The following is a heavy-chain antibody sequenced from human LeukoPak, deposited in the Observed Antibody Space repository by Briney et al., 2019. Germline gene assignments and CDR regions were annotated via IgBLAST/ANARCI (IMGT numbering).Heavy chain of an antibody. CDR3: GRSVAAPADY. D-gene: IGHD6-6*01. J-gene: IGHJ4*02. V-gene: IGHV3-7*03. CDR1: GFTLSNVW. Sequence: PGGSLRLSCATSGFTLSNVWMSWVRQAPGKGLEWVGSIRGDGSVKFYLDSVKGRFTISRDNTNSVSLQMNNLKAEDTAVYYCGRSVAAPADYWGQGTLVIVSS. CDR2: IRGDGSVK.